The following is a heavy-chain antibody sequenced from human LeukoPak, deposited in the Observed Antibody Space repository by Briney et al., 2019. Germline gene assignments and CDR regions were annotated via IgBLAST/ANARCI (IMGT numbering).Heavy chain of an antibody. CDR2: IRSSIYGGTP. V-gene: IGHV3-49*03. Sequence: GGSLRLSCTSSGFTFRKFAVSWFRQAPGKGLEWIGFIRSSIYGGTPKAAASVKGGFIFSRDDSKGVAYLRMNSLKTDDTAVYYCSREWGNGNDLRPDSWGQGTLVTVSS. CDR3: SREWGNGNDLRPDS. CDR1: GFTFRKFA. J-gene: IGHJ4*02. D-gene: IGHD1-1*01.